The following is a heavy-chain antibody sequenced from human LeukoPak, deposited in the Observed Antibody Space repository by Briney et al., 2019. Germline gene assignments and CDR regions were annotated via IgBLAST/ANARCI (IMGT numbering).Heavy chain of an antibody. CDR3: ANSNYVPWNYYYYMDV. CDR1: GYTFTSYY. Sequence: ASVKVSCKASGYTFTSYYMHWVRQAPGQGLEWMGIINPSGGSTSYAQKFQGRVTMTRDTSTSTVYMELSSLRSEDTAVYYCANSNYVPWNYYYYMDVWGKGTTVTVSS. V-gene: IGHV1-46*01. J-gene: IGHJ6*03. CDR2: INPSGGST. D-gene: IGHD4-11*01.